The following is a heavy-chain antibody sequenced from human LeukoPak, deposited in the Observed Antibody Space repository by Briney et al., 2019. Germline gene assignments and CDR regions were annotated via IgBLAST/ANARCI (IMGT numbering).Heavy chain of an antibody. V-gene: IGHV3-23*01. Sequence: GGSLRLSCAASGFTFSSYAMHWVRQAPGKGLEWVSIVSGSGGSTNYADSVKGRFTISRDNSKNTLYLQMNTLRAEDTAVYYCAKGHLYSTSSTSFDYWGQGTLVTVSS. CDR2: VSGSGGST. CDR3: AKGHLYSTSSTSFDY. D-gene: IGHD6-6*01. CDR1: GFTFSSYA. J-gene: IGHJ4*02.